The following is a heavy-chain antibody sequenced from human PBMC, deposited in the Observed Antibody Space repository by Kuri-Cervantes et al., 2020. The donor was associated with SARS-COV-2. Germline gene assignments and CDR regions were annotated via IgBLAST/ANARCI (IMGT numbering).Heavy chain of an antibody. J-gene: IGHJ4*02. CDR2: ISYDGSNK. V-gene: IGHV3-30*01. CDR3: AKGGRHYSSGWDFLSY. CDR1: GFTFSSYA. Sequence: GESLKISCAASGFTFSSYAMHWVRQAPGKGLEWVAVISYDGSNKYYADSVKGRFTISRDNSKNTLYLQMNSLRAEDTAVYYCAKGGRHYSSGWDFLSYWGQGTRVTVSS. D-gene: IGHD6-19*01.